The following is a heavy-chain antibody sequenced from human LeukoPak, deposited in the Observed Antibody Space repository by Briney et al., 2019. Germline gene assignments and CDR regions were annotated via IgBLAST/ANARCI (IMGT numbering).Heavy chain of an antibody. Sequence: GGSLRLSCAASGFTFRDFAMSWVRQAPGKGLEWASAISGDAHSTYYADSLKGRFTISRDNSKNTLYLQMNSLRAADTATYFCVKDAPLPFDFWGQGALVIVSS. J-gene: IGHJ4*02. V-gene: IGHV3-23*01. CDR3: VKDAPLPFDF. CDR1: GFTFRDFA. CDR2: ISGDAHST.